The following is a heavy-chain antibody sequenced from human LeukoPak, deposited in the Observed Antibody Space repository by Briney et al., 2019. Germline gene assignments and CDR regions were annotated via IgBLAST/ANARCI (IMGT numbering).Heavy chain of an antibody. CDR1: GFTFSSYG. Sequence: PGGSLRLSCAASGFTFSSYGMHWVRQAPGKGLEWVAFIRYDGSNKYYADSVKGRFTISRDNSKNTLYLQMNSLRAEDTAVYYCAEVAVTTDYYYYYMDVWGKGTTVTISS. D-gene: IGHD4-17*01. CDR3: AEVAVTTDYYYYYMDV. CDR2: IRYDGSNK. V-gene: IGHV3-30*02. J-gene: IGHJ6*03.